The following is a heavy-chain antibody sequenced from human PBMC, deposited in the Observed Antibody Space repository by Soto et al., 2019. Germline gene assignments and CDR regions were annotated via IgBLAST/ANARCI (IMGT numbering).Heavy chain of an antibody. V-gene: IGHV3-66*01. CDR3: ARGDAMYYFDY. D-gene: IGHD2-2*01. CDR1: GFTVSSNY. CDR2: IYSGGST. Sequence: EVQLVESGGGLVQPGGSLRLSCAASGFTVSSNYMSWVRQAPGKGLEWVSVIYSGGSTYYADSVKARFTISRDNSKNTLELQMNSLRAEDTAVYYCARGDAMYYFDYWGQGTLVTVSS. J-gene: IGHJ4*02.